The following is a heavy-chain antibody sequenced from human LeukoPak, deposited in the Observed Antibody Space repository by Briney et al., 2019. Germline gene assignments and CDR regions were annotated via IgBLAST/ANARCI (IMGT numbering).Heavy chain of an antibody. V-gene: IGHV3-23*01. Sequence: GGSLRLSCAASGFTFSSYAMSWVRQAPGKGLEWVSAISGSGGSTYYADSVKGRFTISRDNSKNTLYLQMNSLRAEDTAVYYCAKDGPVWGYYDSSGHFDYWGQGTLVTVSS. D-gene: IGHD3-22*01. J-gene: IGHJ4*02. CDR2: ISGSGGST. CDR3: AKDGPVWGYYDSSGHFDY. CDR1: GFTFSSYA.